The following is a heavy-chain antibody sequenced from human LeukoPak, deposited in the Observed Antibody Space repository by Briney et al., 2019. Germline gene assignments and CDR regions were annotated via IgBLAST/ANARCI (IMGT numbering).Heavy chain of an antibody. CDR1: GFTVSSNY. CDR3: ARGGWELPPYYFDY. Sequence: GGSLRLSCAASGFTVSSNYMSWVRQAPGKGLEWVSVIYSGGSTYYADSVKGRFTISRDNSKNTLYLQMNSLRAEDTAFYYCARGGWELPPYYFDYWGQGTLVTVSS. D-gene: IGHD1-26*01. CDR2: IYSGGST. J-gene: IGHJ4*02. V-gene: IGHV3-53*01.